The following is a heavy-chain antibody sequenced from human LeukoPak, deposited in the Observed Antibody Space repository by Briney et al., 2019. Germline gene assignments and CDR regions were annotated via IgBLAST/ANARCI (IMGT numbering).Heavy chain of an antibody. V-gene: IGHV3-30*18. Sequence: GGSLRLSCAASGFTFSSYGMHWVRQAPGKGLEWVAFISYDGSNKYHADSVKGRFTISRDNSKNTLYLQMNSLRAEDTAVYYCAKEKAPADQTFDYWGQGTLVTVSS. D-gene: IGHD2-2*01. CDR3: AKEKAPADQTFDY. CDR2: ISYDGSNK. J-gene: IGHJ4*02. CDR1: GFTFSSYG.